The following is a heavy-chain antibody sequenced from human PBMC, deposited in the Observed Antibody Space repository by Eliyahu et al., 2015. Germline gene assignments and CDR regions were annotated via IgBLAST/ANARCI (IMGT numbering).Heavy chain of an antibody. Sequence: QVTLKESGPVLVKPTETLTLTCTVSGFSLSNARMGVSWIRQTPGKALEWLAHIFSNEKKFYNTALTSRLTISKDTSKSQVVLTMTNMDPVDTATYYCARIPDYDVLTGYFNYNYYMDVWGKGTTVTISX. J-gene: IGHJ6*03. V-gene: IGHV2-26*01. D-gene: IGHD3-9*01. CDR1: GFSLSNARMG. CDR2: IFSNEKK. CDR3: ARIPDYDVLTGYFNYNYYMDV.